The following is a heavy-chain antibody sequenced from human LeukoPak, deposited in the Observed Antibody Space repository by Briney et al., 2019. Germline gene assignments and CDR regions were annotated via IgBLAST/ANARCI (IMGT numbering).Heavy chain of an antibody. J-gene: IGHJ4*02. D-gene: IGHD3-3*01. V-gene: IGHV3-73*01. CDR2: IRSKANSYAT. CDR3: TVTYYDFWSGYYPLDY. Sequence: GGSLRLSCAASGFTFDDYAMHWVRQASGKGLEWVGRIRSKANSYATAYAASVKGRFTISRDDSKNTAYLQMNSLKTEDTAVYYCTVTYYDFWSGYYPLDYWGQGTLVTVSS. CDR1: GFTFDDYA.